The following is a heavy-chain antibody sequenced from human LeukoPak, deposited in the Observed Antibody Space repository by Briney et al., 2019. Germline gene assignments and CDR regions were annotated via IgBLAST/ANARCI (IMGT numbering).Heavy chain of an antibody. CDR2: ISGSGGST. Sequence: GGSLRLSCAAAGFTFSRYWMSWVRQAKGKGLEWVSAISGSGGSTYYADSVKGRFTISRDNSKNTLYLQMNSLRAEDTAVYYCATRGTSSSWYGPIDPFDPWGQGTLVTVSS. CDR1: GFTFSRYW. CDR3: ATRGTSSSWYGPIDPFDP. D-gene: IGHD6-13*01. V-gene: IGHV3-23*01. J-gene: IGHJ5*02.